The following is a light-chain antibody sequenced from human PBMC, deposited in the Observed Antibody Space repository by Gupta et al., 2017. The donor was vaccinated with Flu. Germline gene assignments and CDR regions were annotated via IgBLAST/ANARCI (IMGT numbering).Light chain of an antibody. J-gene: IGLJ2*01. CDR1: SSDVGRYNL. CDR3: CSYAGSSTWV. CDR2: EVN. Sequence: QSALTQPVSVSGFPGQSTTISCTGTSSDVGRYNLVSWYKQHPGRAPKLIVYEVNKRPSGVSNRFSGSKSGNTASLTISGLQAEDEADYHCCSYAGSSTWVFGGGTKLTVL. V-gene: IGLV2-23*02.